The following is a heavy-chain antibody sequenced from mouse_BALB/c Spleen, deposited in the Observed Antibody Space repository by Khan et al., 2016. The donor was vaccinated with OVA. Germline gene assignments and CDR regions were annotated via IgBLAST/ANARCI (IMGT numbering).Heavy chain of an antibody. V-gene: IGHV1-7*01. CDR3: ARDRIDY. CDR2: TNPTSGYT. CDR1: GYTFSSYW. J-gene: IGHJ2*01. Sequence: QVQLKESGAEQAKPGASVKMSCKTSGYTFSSYWMHWVKQRPGQGLEWIGYTNPTSGYTEYNEKFKDKATLSADKSSSTAYMQLTSLTSEDSAVYYCARDRIDYWGQGTTLTVSS.